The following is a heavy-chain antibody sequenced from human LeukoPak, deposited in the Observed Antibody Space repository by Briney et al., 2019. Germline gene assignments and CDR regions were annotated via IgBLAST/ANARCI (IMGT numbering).Heavy chain of an antibody. D-gene: IGHD3-10*01. CDR2: IYYSGST. Sequence: SETLSLTCTVSGGSISSGGYYWSWIRQPPGKGLEWIGSIYYSGSTNYNPSLKSRVTISVDTSKNQFSLNLTSVTAADTAVYYCARHKSPLPLHWGQGTLVTVSS. CDR3: ARHKSPLPLH. V-gene: IGHV4-39*01. J-gene: IGHJ4*02. CDR1: GGSISSGGYY.